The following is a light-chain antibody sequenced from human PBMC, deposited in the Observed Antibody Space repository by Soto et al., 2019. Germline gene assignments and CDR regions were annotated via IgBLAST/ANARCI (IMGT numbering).Light chain of an antibody. Sequence: DIQMTQSPSTLSASVGYRVTITCRASQSISIWLAWYQQKPGKAPKLLIYDASTLQSGVPSRFSGSESGTEFTLTISSLQPDDFATYYCQKYETSSWTFGQGTKVDIK. CDR1: QSISIW. V-gene: IGKV1-5*01. J-gene: IGKJ1*01. CDR2: DAS. CDR3: QKYETSSWT.